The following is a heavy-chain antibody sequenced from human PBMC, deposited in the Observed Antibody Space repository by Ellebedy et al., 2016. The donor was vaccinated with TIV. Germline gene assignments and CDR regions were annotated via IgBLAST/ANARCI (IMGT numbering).Heavy chain of an antibody. V-gene: IGHV1-2*02. CDR2: INPNSGGT. Sequence: ASVKVSXXASGYTFTGYYMHWVRQAPGQGLEWMGWINPNSGGTNYAQKFQGRVTMTRDTSISTAYMELSRLRSDDTAVYYCARDRSCDSSGYYYLHRLYFDYWGQGTLVTVSS. D-gene: IGHD3-22*01. J-gene: IGHJ4*02. CDR3: ARDRSCDSSGYYYLHRLYFDY. CDR1: GYTFTGYY.